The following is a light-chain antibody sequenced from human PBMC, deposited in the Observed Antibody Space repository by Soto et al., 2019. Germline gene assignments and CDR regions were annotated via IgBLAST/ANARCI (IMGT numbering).Light chain of an antibody. Sequence: QSVLTQPPSVSGAPGQRVTISCTGNSSNIGAGYEVHWYQQLPGTAPKLLIYGNYNRPSGVPDRFSGFKSGTSASLAITGLQAEDESDYYCQSSDSSLRGSVFGTGTKVTVL. J-gene: IGLJ1*01. CDR2: GNY. CDR1: SSNIGAGYE. V-gene: IGLV1-40*01. CDR3: QSSDSSLRGSV.